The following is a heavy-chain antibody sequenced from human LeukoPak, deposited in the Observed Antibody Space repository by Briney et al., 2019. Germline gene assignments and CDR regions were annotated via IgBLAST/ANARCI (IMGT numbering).Heavy chain of an antibody. D-gene: IGHD3-3*01. Sequence: GRSLRLSCAASGFIFDDYAMHWVRQAPGKGLEWVSGISWNSGRIGYADSVKGRFTISRDNAKNSLYLQMNSLRAEDMALYYCAKAIRKSDYYYMQVWGKGTTVTVSS. J-gene: IGHJ6*03. CDR1: GFIFDDYA. V-gene: IGHV3-9*03. CDR2: ISWNSGRI. CDR3: AKAIRKSDYYYMQV.